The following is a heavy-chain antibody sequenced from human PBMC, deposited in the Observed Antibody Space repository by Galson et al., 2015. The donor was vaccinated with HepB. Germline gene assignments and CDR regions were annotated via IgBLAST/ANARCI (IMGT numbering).Heavy chain of an antibody. J-gene: IGHJ3*01. Sequence: CAISGDSVSSNSAAWNWIRQSPSRGLEWLGRTYYRSKWYNDYAVSVKSRITINPDTSKNQFSLNLNSVTAADTAVYYCARWGEKPSRPCRAFDLWGQGAMVTVSS. CDR3: ARWGEKPSRPCRAFDL. V-gene: IGHV6-1*01. CDR2: TYYRSKWYN. D-gene: IGHD2-21*01. CDR1: GDSVSSNSAA.